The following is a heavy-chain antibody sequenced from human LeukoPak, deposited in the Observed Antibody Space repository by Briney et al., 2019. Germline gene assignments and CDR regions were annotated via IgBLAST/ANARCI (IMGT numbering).Heavy chain of an antibody. CDR1: GGSISSGGYS. Sequence: SETLSLTCAVSGGSISSGGYSWSWIRQPPGKGLEWIGEINHSESTNYNPSLKSRVTMSVDTSKNQFSLKLTSVTAADTAVYFCAREDCTNGVCLSFDYWGQGTLVTVSS. CDR3: AREDCTNGVCLSFDY. CDR2: INHSEST. V-gene: IGHV4-34*01. J-gene: IGHJ4*02. D-gene: IGHD2-8*01.